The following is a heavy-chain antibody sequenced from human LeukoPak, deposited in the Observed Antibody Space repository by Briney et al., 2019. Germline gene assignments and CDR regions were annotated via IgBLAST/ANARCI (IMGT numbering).Heavy chain of an antibody. J-gene: IGHJ4*02. CDR2: ISNGGGYI. Sequence: PGGSLRLSCAASGFIFSSWWMLWFRQSPGKGPESVSHISNGGGYIVYADSVWGRFTISRDNARNTLYLQMNSLRPDDTGVYYCATFGIDWSLSYWGQGALVTDSS. CDR1: GFIFSSWW. CDR3: ATFGIDWSLSY. V-gene: IGHV3-74*01. D-gene: IGHD3-9*01.